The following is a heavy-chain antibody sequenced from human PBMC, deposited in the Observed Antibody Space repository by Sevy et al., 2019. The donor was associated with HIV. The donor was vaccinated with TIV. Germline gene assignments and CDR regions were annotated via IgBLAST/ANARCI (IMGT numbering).Heavy chain of an antibody. Sequence: GGSLRLSCVVSGFDIRSNYMSWVRQAPGKGLEWVSHIYAGDTAYYADSVKGRFTFSRDDSKNTVSLQMRSLRVEDSAVYYCASEDCSRGSCFFDYWGQGIQVTVSS. CDR1: GFDIRSNY. CDR2: IYAGDTA. V-gene: IGHV3-53*01. D-gene: IGHD2-15*01. J-gene: IGHJ4*02. CDR3: ASEDCSRGSCFFDY.